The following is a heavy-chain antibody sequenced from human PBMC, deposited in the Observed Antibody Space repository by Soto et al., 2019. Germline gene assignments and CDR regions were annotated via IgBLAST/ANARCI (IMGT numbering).Heavy chain of an antibody. CDR1: VFLFTDYY. Sequence: WGSLRISCASSVFLFTDYYMSWIRQPPGKGLEWLAYIDGSSDYTNSADSVKGRFTISRDNAKNSVFLQMNNLRADDTAVYYCARDLRFSSTNYFDFWGRGTMVTVSS. D-gene: IGHD2-8*01. CDR3: ARDLRFSSTNYFDF. CDR2: IDGSSDYT. V-gene: IGHV3-11*06. J-gene: IGHJ4*02.